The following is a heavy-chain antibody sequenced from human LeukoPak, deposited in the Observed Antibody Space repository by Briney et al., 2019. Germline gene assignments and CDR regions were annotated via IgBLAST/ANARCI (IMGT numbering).Heavy chain of an antibody. CDR1: GFTFSNYA. D-gene: IGHD3-10*01. J-gene: IGHJ4*02. CDR2: ISCSGVST. Sequence: PGGSLRLSCAASGFTFSNYAMSWVRQAPGKGLEWVSGISCSGVSTYYADSVKGRFTISRDNSKNTLYLQMNSLRAEDTAIYYCAKLLWFGEGRADYWGQGTLVTVSS. V-gene: IGHV3-23*01. CDR3: AKLLWFGEGRADY.